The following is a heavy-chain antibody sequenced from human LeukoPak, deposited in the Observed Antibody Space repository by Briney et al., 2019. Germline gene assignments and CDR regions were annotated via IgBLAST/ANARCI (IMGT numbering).Heavy chain of an antibody. CDR3: ARDLSIAARPALGY. J-gene: IGHJ4*02. Sequence: ASVQVSCKASGYTFTGYYMHWVRQAPGQGLEWMGWINPNSGGTNYAQKFQGRVTMTRDTSISTAYMELSRLRSDDTAVYYCARDLSIAARPALGYWGQGTLVTVSS. CDR1: GYTFTGYY. CDR2: INPNSGGT. D-gene: IGHD6-6*01. V-gene: IGHV1-2*02.